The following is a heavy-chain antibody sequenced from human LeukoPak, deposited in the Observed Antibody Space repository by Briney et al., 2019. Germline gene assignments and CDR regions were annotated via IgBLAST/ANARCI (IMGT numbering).Heavy chain of an antibody. J-gene: IGHJ4*02. V-gene: IGHV3-15*04. CDR1: GFTFSSYG. CDR2: IASKTDGGTT. Sequence: GPLRLSCAASGFTFSSYGMSWVRQAPGKGLEWVGRIASKTDGGTTDYAAPVKGRFTISRDDSKNTLFLQVNSLKTEDTAVYYCTTGIRGDCGQGTLVTVSS. CDR3: TTGIRGD.